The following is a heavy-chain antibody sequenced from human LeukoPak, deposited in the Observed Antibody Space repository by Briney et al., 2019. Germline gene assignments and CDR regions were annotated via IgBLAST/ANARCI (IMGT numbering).Heavy chain of an antibody. CDR1: GFTFSSYA. V-gene: IGHV3-23*01. CDR3: AKAHSTIFGVVTYAFDI. Sequence: GGSLRLSCAASGFTFSSYAMSWVRQAPGKGLEWVSAISGSGGSTYYADSVKGRFTISRDNSKNTLYLQMNSLRAEDTAVYYCAKAHSTIFGVVTYAFDIWGQGTMVTVSS. J-gene: IGHJ3*02. D-gene: IGHD3-3*01. CDR2: ISGSGGST.